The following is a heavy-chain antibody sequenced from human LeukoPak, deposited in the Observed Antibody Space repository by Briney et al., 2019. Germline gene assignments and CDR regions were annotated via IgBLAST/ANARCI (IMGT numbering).Heavy chain of an antibody. D-gene: IGHD6-13*01. CDR2: ISGGST. V-gene: IGHV3-53*01. CDR3: AKSESSSYYDAFDI. CDR1: RFTVSSNY. Sequence: PGGSLRLSCAASRFTVSSNYMSWVRQAPGKGLEWVSVISGGSTYYADSVKGRFTISRDNSKNTLYLQMNSLRAEDTAVYYCAKSESSSYYDAFDIWGQGTMVTVSS. J-gene: IGHJ3*02.